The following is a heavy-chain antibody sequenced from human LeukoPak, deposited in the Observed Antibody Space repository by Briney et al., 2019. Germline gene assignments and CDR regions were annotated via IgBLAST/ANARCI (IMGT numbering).Heavy chain of an antibody. CDR2: ISSSGNTI. CDR1: GFTFSLYT. D-gene: IGHD6-6*01. Sequence: GGSLRLSCAASGFTFSLYTINWVRQAPGKGLEWVSYISSSGNTISYADSVKGRFTISRDNAKNSLYLQVISLRAEDTAVYYCARGPSIAARYDAFDIWGQGTMVTVSS. J-gene: IGHJ3*02. CDR3: ARGPSIAARYDAFDI. V-gene: IGHV3-48*04.